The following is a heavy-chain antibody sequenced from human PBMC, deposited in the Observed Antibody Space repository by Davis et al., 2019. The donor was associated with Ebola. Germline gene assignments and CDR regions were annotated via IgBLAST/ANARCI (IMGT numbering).Heavy chain of an antibody. CDR2: IIPILRAS. J-gene: IGHJ6*03. D-gene: IGHD2-8*01. CDR1: GGVFSSFA. Sequence: SVKVSCKASGGVFSSFAFSWLRQAPGQGPEWMGQIIPILRASKYAQKFQGRVTITADESTTTVYMELTGLRSEDTAVYYCARDVGGYCTNDICYDPFYYMDVWGEGTTVAVSS. CDR3: ARDVGGYCTNDICYDPFYYMDV. V-gene: IGHV1-69*11.